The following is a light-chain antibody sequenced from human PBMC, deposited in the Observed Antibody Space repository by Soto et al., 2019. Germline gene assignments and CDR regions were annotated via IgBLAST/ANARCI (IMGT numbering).Light chain of an antibody. Sequence: QSALTQPPSASGSPGQSVTISCTGTKNDIGVYDFVSWYQHHPGKAPRLIIYEVVQRPSGVPDRFSGSKSGNTASLTVSGLQAAEEADYHCCSYPGSNGFVFGTVKKVTVL. CDR1: KNDIGVYDF. CDR2: EVV. CDR3: CSYPGSNGFV. J-gene: IGLJ1*01. V-gene: IGLV2-8*01.